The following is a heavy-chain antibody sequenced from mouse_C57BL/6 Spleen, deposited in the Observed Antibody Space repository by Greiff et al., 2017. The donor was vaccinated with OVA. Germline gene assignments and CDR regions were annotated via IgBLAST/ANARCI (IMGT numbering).Heavy chain of an antibody. CDR3: ARETTVVGYFDY. CDR1: GYAFSSYW. V-gene: IGHV1-80*01. D-gene: IGHD1-1*01. J-gene: IGHJ2*01. CDR2: IYPGDGDT. Sequence: QVQLKQSGAELVKPGASVKISCKASGYAFSSYWMNWVKQRPGKGLEWIGQIYPGDGDTNYNGKFKGKATLTADKSSSTAYMQLSSLTSEDSAVYFCARETTVVGYFDYWGQGTTLTVSS.